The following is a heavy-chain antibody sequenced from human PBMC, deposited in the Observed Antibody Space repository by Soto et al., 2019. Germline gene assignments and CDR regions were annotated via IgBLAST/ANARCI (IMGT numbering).Heavy chain of an antibody. V-gene: IGHV3-66*04. Sequence: SCAASGFTGSSNYMSWVHQAPGKGLEWVSVIYSGGSTYYADSVKGRFTISRDNSKNTLYLQMNSLRAEDTAVYYCARRYSYGQYDYWGQGTLVTVSS. CDR1: GFTGSSNY. CDR2: IYSGGST. J-gene: IGHJ4*02. CDR3: ARRYSYGQYDY. D-gene: IGHD5-18*01.